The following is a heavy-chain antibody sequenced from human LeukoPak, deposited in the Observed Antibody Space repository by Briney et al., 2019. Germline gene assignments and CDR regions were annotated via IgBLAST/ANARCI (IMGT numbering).Heavy chain of an antibody. J-gene: IGHJ3*02. Sequence: GRSLRLSCEASGFTFRTYGMHWVRQAPGKGLEWVALMSYDGSNKDYTDSVKGRFTISRDNSKNTLYLQMNSLRAEDTAVYYCARDLANIRTTGSTYDAFDIWGQGTMVTVSS. CDR1: GFTFRTYG. CDR3: ARDLANIRTTGSTYDAFDI. CDR2: MSYDGSNK. V-gene: IGHV3-30*03. D-gene: IGHD1-1*01.